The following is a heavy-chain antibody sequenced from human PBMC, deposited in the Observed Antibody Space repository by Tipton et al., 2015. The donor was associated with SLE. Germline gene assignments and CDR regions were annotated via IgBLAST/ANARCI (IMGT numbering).Heavy chain of an antibody. CDR2: ISGSGGST. Sequence: SLRLSCAASGFTFSSYSMSWVRQAPGKGLEWVSAISGSGGSTYYADSVKGRFTISRDNAKNSLYLQMNSLRAEDTAVYYCARDRGSGYALDAFDIWGQGTMVTVSS. CDR1: GFTFSSYS. D-gene: IGHD5-12*01. J-gene: IGHJ3*02. V-gene: IGHV3-21*01. CDR3: ARDRGSGYALDAFDI.